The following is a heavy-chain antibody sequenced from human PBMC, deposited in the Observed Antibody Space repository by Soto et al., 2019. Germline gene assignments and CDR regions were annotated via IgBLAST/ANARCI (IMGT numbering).Heavy chain of an antibody. D-gene: IGHD1-20*01. V-gene: IGHV1-69*01. CDR3: ARTTITGSSPPRGFFDL. Sequence: QVQLVQSGAEVKKPGSSVKVSCKASGGTFSRSAISWVRQAPGQGLECMGVIMPTSGRPDYAQKFQGRVIITADESTRTAYMELSGLRSEDTAVYYCARTTITGSSPPRGFFDLWGRGTLVTVSS. J-gene: IGHJ2*01. CDR1: GGTFSRSA. CDR2: IMPTSGRP.